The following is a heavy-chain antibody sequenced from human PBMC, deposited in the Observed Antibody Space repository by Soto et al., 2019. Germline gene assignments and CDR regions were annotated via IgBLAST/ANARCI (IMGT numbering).Heavy chain of an antibody. Sequence: GGSLRLSCAASGFTFSSYSMNWVRQAPGKGLEWVSSISSSSSYIYYADSVKGRFTISRDNAKNSLYLQMNSLGAEDTAVYYCARDPSMSDVGGYYYYYMDVWGKGTTVTVSS. D-gene: IGHD3-16*01. V-gene: IGHV3-21*01. CDR2: ISSSSSYI. CDR3: ARDPSMSDVGGYYYYYMDV. CDR1: GFTFSSYS. J-gene: IGHJ6*03.